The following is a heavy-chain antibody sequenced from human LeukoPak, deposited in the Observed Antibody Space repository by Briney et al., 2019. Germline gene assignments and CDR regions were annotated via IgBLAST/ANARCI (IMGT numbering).Heavy chain of an antibody. CDR2: IRYDGSNK. CDR3: AKDRVGDYGDPSWDFDL. Sequence: GGSLRLSCAASGFTFSSYAMHWVRQAPGKGLEWVAFIRYDGSNKYYADSVKGRFTISRDNSKNTLYLQMNSLRAEDTAVYYCAKDRVGDYGDPSWDFDLWGRGTLVTVSS. V-gene: IGHV3-30*02. D-gene: IGHD4-17*01. J-gene: IGHJ2*01. CDR1: GFTFSSYA.